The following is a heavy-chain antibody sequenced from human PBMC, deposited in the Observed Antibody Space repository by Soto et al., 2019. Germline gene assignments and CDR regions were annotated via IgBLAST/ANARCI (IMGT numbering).Heavy chain of an antibody. V-gene: IGHV4-30-4*01. CDR3: ARDSGIRYYYDSSGYSVFDY. CDR2: IYYSGST. D-gene: IGHD3-22*01. Sequence: SETLSLTCTVSGGSIISGDYYWSWIRQPPGKGLEWMGYIYYSGSTYYNPSLKSRVTISVDASKNQFSLKLSSVTAADTAVYYCARDSGIRYYYDSSGYSVFDYWGQGTLVTVSS. J-gene: IGHJ4*02. CDR1: GGSIISGDYY.